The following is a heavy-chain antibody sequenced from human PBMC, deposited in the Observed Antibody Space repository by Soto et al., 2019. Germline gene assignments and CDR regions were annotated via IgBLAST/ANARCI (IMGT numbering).Heavy chain of an antibody. CDR1: GFTFSDAW. V-gene: IGHV3-15*01. J-gene: IGHJ4*02. Sequence: GGSLRLSCEGSGFTFSDAWMNWVLQAPGKGLEWVGRIKSKTDALITDYSAPMKGRFTISRDDSKNTVSLQMNSLKTEDTAMYFCTTGSQNIYCRGGSCYFDYWGRGTLVTVSS. CDR2: IKSKTDALIT. D-gene: IGHD2-15*01. CDR3: TTGSQNIYCRGGSCYFDY.